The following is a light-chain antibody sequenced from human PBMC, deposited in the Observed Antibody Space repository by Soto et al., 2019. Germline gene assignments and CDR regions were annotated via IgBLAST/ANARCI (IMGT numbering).Light chain of an antibody. CDR3: MPTTHFPLT. CDR1: QSLVHSDGNTY. Sequence: DIVLTQTPLSSPVTLGQPASISCRSSQSLVHSDGNTYLNWLQQRPGQPPRLLIYEVSNRFAGVPDRFSVSGAVTDFTLEISRVEAEDVVVYYCMPTTHFPLTFGGGTKVEIK. V-gene: IGKV2-24*01. J-gene: IGKJ4*01. CDR2: EVS.